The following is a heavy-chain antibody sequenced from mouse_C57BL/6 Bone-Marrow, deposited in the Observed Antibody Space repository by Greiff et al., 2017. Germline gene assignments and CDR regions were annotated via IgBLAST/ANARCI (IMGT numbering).Heavy chain of an antibody. CDR2: IHPNSGST. D-gene: IGHD2-3*01. J-gene: IGHJ4*01. Sequence: QVQLQQPGAELVKPGASVKLSCKASGYTFTSYWMHWVKQRPGQGLEWIGMIHPNSGSTNYNEKFKSKATLTVDKSSSTAYMQLSSLTSEDSAVSYCAAERWLPLSAMDYWGQGTSVTVSS. V-gene: IGHV1-64*01. CDR1: GYTFTSYW. CDR3: AAERWLPLSAMDY.